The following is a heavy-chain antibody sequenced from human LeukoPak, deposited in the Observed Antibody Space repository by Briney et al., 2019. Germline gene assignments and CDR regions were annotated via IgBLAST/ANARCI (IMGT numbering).Heavy chain of an antibody. CDR1: GGSISSYF. J-gene: IGHJ6*02. CDR2: IYPSGST. Sequence: PSETLSLTCTVSGGSISSYFWSWIRQPAGKGPEWIGRIYPSGSTNYSPSLKSRVTMSVDTSKNQFSLKLSSVTAADTAVYYCARAAAFYYDSSGYYTSPYYYGMDVWGQGTTVAVSS. V-gene: IGHV4-4*07. CDR3: ARAAAFYYDSSGYYTSPYYYGMDV. D-gene: IGHD3-22*01.